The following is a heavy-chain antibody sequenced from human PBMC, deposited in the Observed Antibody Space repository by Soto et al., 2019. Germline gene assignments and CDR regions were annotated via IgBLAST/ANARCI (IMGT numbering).Heavy chain of an antibody. CDR2: ISYDGSNK. D-gene: IGHD2-15*01. CDR3: AKSHRAAKTPYDY. Sequence: GGSLRLSCAASGFTFSSYGMHWVRQAPGKGLEWVAVISYDGSNKYYADSVKGRFTISRDNSKNTLYLQMNSLRAEDTAVYYCAKSHRAAKTPYDYWGQGTLVTVSS. V-gene: IGHV3-30*18. CDR1: GFTFSSYG. J-gene: IGHJ4*02.